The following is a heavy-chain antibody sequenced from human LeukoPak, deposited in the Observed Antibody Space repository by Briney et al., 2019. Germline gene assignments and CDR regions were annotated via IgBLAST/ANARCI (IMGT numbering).Heavy chain of an antibody. V-gene: IGHV1-18*01. D-gene: IGHD3-22*01. CDR1: GYTFTSYG. CDR3: ARVKALSYYDLGHWFDP. CDR2: ISAYNGNT. Sequence: ASVKVSCKASGYTFTSYGISWVRQAPGQGLEWMGWISAYNGNTNYAQKLQGRVTMTTDTSTSTAYMELRSLRSDDTAVYYCARVKALSYYDLGHWFDPWGQGTLVTVSS. J-gene: IGHJ5*02.